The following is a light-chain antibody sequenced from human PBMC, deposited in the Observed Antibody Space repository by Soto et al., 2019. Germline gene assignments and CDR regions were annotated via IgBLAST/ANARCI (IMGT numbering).Light chain of an antibody. CDR3: QQYDNWWT. Sequence: EIVMTQSPATLSVSPGERATLSCRASQSVTSNLACYQKKPGQAPRLLIYGASTGATGIPARFSGSGSGTDFTLTISSLQSEDFAVYYCQQYDNWWTFGQGTRVEIK. V-gene: IGKV3-15*01. CDR1: QSVTSN. J-gene: IGKJ1*01. CDR2: GAS.